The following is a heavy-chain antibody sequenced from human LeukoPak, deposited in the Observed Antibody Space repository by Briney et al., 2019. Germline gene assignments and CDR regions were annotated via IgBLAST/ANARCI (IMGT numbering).Heavy chain of an antibody. J-gene: IGHJ5*02. Sequence: SETLSLTCSVSGGSINSYYWSWIRQPPGKGLEWIGYIYYSGSIKYNPSLKSRVTMSVDTSKNQFSLKLSSVTAADTAVYYCARTFFTETWFDPWGQGTLVTVS. CDR3: ARTFFTETWFDP. V-gene: IGHV4-59*01. CDR2: IYYSGSI. CDR1: GGSINSYY. D-gene: IGHD2/OR15-2a*01.